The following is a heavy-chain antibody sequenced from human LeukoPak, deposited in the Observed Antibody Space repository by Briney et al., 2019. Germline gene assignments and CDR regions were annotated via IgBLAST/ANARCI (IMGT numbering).Heavy chain of an antibody. CDR2: IYPGDSDT. Sequence: GESLKISCKGSGYSFTSYWIGWVRQMPGKGLEWMGIIYPGDSDTRYSPSFQGQVTISADKSIRTAYLQWSSLKASETAMYYCARQKDYDIYACETWGQGTMVTVSS. CDR1: GYSFTSYW. CDR3: ARQKDYDIYACET. J-gene: IGHJ3*02. V-gene: IGHV5-51*01. D-gene: IGHD3-9*01.